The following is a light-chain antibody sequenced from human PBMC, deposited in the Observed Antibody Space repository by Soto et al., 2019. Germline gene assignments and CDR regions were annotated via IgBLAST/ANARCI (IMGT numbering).Light chain of an antibody. CDR3: CSFARSSTSYV. CDR2: EGS. CDR1: SSDVGSSNL. Sequence: QAASVSGSPGQSITISCTGTSSDVGSSNLVSWYQQHPGKTPKLIIYEGSRRPSGVSGRFSGSMSGNAASLTISGLQAEDEADYYCCSFARSSTSYVFGTGTKVTVL. J-gene: IGLJ1*01. V-gene: IGLV2-23*01.